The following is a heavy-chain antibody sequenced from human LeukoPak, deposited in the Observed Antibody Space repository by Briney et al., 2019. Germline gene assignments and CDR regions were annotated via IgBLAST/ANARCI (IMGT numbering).Heavy chain of an antibody. J-gene: IGHJ4*02. Sequence: ASVTVSFKASVYTFTNHGISWVRQAPGQGLEWMGWISVKDGHTDYAQNYQGRVTMTTDTSTSTAYMELRSLRSDDTALYYCARESYYDFWSGFRDYWGQGTLVTVSS. V-gene: IGHV1-18*01. D-gene: IGHD3-3*01. CDR2: ISVKDGHT. CDR1: VYTFTNHG. CDR3: ARESYYDFWSGFRDY.